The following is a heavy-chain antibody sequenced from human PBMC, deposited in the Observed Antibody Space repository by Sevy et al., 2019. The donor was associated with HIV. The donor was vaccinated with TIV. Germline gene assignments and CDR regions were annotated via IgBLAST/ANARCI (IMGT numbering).Heavy chain of an antibody. Sequence: GGSLRLSCAASGFAFSNHPMAWVRQALGTGLEWVSGIGASGGNPQYANSVRGRFTVSRDNSKNMSYLQMDSLRVEDTALYYCAKELKGVRPLGYWGQGTLVTVSS. CDR3: AKELKGVRPLGY. V-gene: IGHV3-23*01. CDR2: IGASGGNP. CDR1: GFAFSNHP. J-gene: IGHJ4*02.